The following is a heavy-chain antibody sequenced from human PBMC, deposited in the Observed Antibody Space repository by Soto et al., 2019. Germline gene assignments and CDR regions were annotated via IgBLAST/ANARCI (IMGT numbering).Heavy chain of an antibody. J-gene: IGHJ5*02. V-gene: IGHV4-59*01. Sequence: QVQLQESGPGLVKPSETLSLTCTVAGGSTSNYFWSWIRQPPGKGLEWIGIIYYNGTTNYNSFLKSRVTISLDTSKSQCSLRLRSVTAEDTAVYYCARYVNPYDTAVGFDPWGQGTPVTVSS. D-gene: IGHD3-9*01. CDR2: IYYNGTT. CDR3: ARYVNPYDTAVGFDP. CDR1: GGSTSNYF.